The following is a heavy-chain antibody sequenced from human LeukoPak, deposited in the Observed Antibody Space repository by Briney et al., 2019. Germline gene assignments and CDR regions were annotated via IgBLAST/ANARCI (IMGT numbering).Heavy chain of an antibody. J-gene: IGHJ3*02. V-gene: IGHV3-21*01. CDR3: ARAPRYSGHAFDI. Sequence: GGSLRLSCAASGFTFSSYSMNWVRQAPGKGLEWVSSISSSSSYIYYADSVKGRFTISRDNAKNSLYLQMNSLRAEDTAVYYCARAPRYSGHAFDIWGKGTTVTVSS. CDR2: ISSSSSYI. CDR1: GFTFSSYS. D-gene: IGHD1-26*01.